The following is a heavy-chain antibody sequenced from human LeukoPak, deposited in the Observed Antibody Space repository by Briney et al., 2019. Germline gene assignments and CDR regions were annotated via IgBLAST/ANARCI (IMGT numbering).Heavy chain of an antibody. D-gene: IGHD3-22*01. CDR1: GFTFSSYA. CDR3: AREDYYDSSGYYSD. V-gene: IGHV3-64*01. Sequence: GGSLRLSCAASGFTFSSYAMHWVRQAPGKGLEYVSAISSNGGSTYYANSVKGRFTISRDNSKNTLYLQMGSLRAEDTAVYYCAREDYYDSSGYYSDWDQGTLVTVSS. J-gene: IGHJ4*02. CDR2: ISSNGGST.